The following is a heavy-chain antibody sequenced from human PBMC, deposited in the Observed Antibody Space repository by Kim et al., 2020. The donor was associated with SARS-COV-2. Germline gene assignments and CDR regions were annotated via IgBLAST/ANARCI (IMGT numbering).Heavy chain of an antibody. D-gene: IGHD3-10*01. CDR2: T. Sequence: TKYSQKFQGRVTITGDTSENTVYMGLSSLRSEDTAVYYCARDGSGDAFDYWGQGTLVTVSS. V-gene: IGHV1-3*01. J-gene: IGHJ4*02. CDR3: ARDGSGDAFDY.